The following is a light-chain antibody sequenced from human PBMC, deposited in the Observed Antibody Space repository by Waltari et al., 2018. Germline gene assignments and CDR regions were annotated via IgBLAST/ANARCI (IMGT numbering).Light chain of an antibody. CDR3: QAWDSNTFVV. CDR2: QDK. CDR1: KSGDKY. Sequence: SYELTQPPSVSVSPGQTATITCSGDKSGDKYASWYQQKAGQSPVLVIYQDKKRPSGIPERFSGSNSGNIATLTISGTQAVDEADYYCQAWDSNTFVVFGGGTRLTVL. V-gene: IGLV3-1*01. J-gene: IGLJ2*01.